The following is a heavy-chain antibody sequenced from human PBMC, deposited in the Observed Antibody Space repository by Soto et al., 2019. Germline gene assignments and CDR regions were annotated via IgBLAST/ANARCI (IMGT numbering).Heavy chain of an antibody. Sequence: GGSLRLSCAASGFTFSDYYMSWIRQAPGKGLEWVSYISSSGSTIYYADSVKGRFTISRDNAKNSLYLQMNSLRAEDTAVYYCARLLLEYYYYGMDVWGQGTTVTVSS. D-gene: IGHD1-1*01. J-gene: IGHJ6*02. CDR2: ISSSGSTI. V-gene: IGHV3-11*01. CDR3: ARLLLEYYYYGMDV. CDR1: GFTFSDYY.